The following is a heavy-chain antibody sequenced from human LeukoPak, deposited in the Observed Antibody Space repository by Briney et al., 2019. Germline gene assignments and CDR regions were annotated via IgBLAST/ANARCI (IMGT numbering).Heavy chain of an antibody. D-gene: IGHD2-15*01. CDR3: ATDWLLGDYYYMDV. J-gene: IGHJ6*03. CDR2: FDPEDGET. Sequence: ASVKVSCKVSGYTLTELSMHWVRQAPGKGLEWMGGFDPEDGETIYAQKFQGRVTMNKDTSTDTAYMELSSLRSEDTAVYYCATDWLLGDYYYMDVWGKGTTVTVSS. V-gene: IGHV1-24*01. CDR1: GYTLTELS.